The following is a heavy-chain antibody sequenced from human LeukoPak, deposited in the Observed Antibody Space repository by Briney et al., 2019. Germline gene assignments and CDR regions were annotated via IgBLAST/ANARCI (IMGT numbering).Heavy chain of an antibody. D-gene: IGHD3-22*01. CDR3: ARSGSMIVVDLFDY. V-gene: IGHV3-7*05. Sequence: PGGSLRLSCAASGFTFSSYWMSWVRQAPGKGLEWVANIKQGGSEKYYVDSVKGRFTISRDNAKNSLYPQMNSLRAEDTAVYYCARSGSMIVVDLFDYWGQGTLVTVSS. CDR2: IKQGGSEK. CDR1: GFTFSSYW. J-gene: IGHJ4*02.